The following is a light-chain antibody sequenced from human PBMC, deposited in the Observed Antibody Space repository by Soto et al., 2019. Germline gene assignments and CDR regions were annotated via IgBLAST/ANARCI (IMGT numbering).Light chain of an antibody. CDR2: DVS. CDR3: SSYTSSSTQSVV. V-gene: IGLV2-14*01. Sequence: QSALTQPASVSGSPGQSITISCTGTSSDVGGYNYVSWYQQHPGKAPKLMIYDVSNRPSGVSNRFSGSKSGNTASLTISGLQVEDEADYYCSSYTSSSTQSVVFGGGTKLTVL. J-gene: IGLJ2*01. CDR1: SSDVGGYNY.